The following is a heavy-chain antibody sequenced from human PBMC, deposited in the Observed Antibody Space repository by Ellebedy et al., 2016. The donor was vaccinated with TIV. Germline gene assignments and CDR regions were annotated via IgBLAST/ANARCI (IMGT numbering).Heavy chain of an antibody. CDR2: IYYSGST. V-gene: IGHV4-61*01. D-gene: IGHD2-8*01. CDR3: ARGLGVFDP. J-gene: IGHJ5*02. CDR1: GGSVSSGRYY. Sequence: SETLSLXXTVSGGSVSSGRYYWSWIRQPPGKGLEWIGCIYYSGSTNYNPSLKSRVTISVDTSKNQFSLKLSSVTAADTAVYYCARGLGVFDPWGQGTLVTVSS.